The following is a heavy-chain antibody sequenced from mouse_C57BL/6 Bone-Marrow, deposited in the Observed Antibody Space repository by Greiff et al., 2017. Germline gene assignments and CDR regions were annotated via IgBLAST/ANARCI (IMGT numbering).Heavy chain of an antibody. V-gene: IGHV5-9-1*02. D-gene: IGHD1-1*01. CDR1: GFTFSSYA. Sequence: EVQRVESGEGLVKPGGSLKLSCAASGFTFSSYAMSWVRQTPEKRLEWVAYISSGGDYIYYADTVKGRFTISRDNARNTLYLQMSSLKSEDTAMYCCTRGSYYYVSRWYCDVRGTGTTVTVSS. CDR3: TRGSYYYVSRWYCDV. CDR2: ISSGGDYI. J-gene: IGHJ1*03.